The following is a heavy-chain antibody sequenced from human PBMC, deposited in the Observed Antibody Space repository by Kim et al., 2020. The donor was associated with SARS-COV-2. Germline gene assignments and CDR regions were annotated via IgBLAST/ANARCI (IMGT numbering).Heavy chain of an antibody. V-gene: IGHV4-34*01. J-gene: IGHJ4*02. Sequence: SETLSLTCAVYGGSFSGYYWSWIRQPPGKGLEWIGEINHSGSTNYNPSLKSRVTISVDTSKNQFSLKLSSVTAADTAVYYCARNSIAAAGTPFDYWGQGTLVTVSS. CDR3: ARNSIAAAGTPFDY. D-gene: IGHD6-13*01. CDR1: GGSFSGYY. CDR2: INHSGST.